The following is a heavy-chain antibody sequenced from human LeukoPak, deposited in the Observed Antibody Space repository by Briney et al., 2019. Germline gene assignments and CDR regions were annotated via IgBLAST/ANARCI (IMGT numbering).Heavy chain of an antibody. CDR1: GYTFTGYY. CDR2: INPNSGDT. CDR3: ARQKVYGITAAGPAVSYYYYYMDV. D-gene: IGHD6-13*01. J-gene: IGHJ6*03. V-gene: IGHV1-2*02. Sequence: ASVKVSCKTSGYTFTGYYIHWVRQAPGQGLEWMGWINPNSGDTNYAQKFQGRVSMTGDTSISTAYMELSRLRSDDTAVYYCARQKVYGITAAGPAVSYYYYYMDVWGKGTTVTISS.